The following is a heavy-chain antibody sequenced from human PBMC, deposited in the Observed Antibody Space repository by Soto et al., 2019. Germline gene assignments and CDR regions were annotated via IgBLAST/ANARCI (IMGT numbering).Heavy chain of an antibody. V-gene: IGHV3-7*03. CDR2: INKDGSQK. CDR3: VRELGLAY. CDR1: GFTLSNYW. Sequence: PGGSLRLSCAASGFTLSNYWMTWVSQAPGKGLEWVANINKDGSQKNYVDSVKGRFTIARDNGQNSLSRQMNSLGVEDTAVYYCVRELGLAYWGQGALVTVSS. J-gene: IGHJ4*02. D-gene: IGHD7-27*01.